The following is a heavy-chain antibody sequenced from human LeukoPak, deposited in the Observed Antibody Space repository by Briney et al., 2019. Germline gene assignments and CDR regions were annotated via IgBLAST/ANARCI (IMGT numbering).Heavy chain of an antibody. J-gene: IGHJ4*02. CDR2: IYYSGST. V-gene: IGHV4-59*01. D-gene: IGHD5-18*01. CDR3: ARVGYTYGPFDY. CDR1: GGSISSYY. Sequence: SETLSLTCTVSGGSISSYYWSWIRQPPGKGLEWIGYIYYSGSTNYNPSLKSRVTISVDTSKNQFSLKLSSVTAADTAVYYCARVGYTYGPFDYWGQGTLVTVSS.